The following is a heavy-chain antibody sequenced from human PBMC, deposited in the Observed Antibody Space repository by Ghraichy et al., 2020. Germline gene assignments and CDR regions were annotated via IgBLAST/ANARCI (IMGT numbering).Heavy chain of an antibody. CDR3: ASTAPAGPRVVIEGFEEYNWFDP. V-gene: IGHV3-21*01. J-gene: IGHJ5*02. CDR1: GFTFSSYS. CDR2: ISSSSSYI. D-gene: IGHD2-21*01. Sequence: GGSLRLSCAASGFTFSSYSMNWVRQAPGKGLEWVSSISSSSSYIYYADSVKGRFTISRDNAKNSLYLQMNSLRAEDTAVYYCASTAPAGPRVVIEGFEEYNWFDPWGQGTLVTVSS.